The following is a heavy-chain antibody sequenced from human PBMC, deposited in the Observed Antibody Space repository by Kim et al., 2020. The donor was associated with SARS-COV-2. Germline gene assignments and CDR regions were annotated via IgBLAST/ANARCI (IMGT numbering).Heavy chain of an antibody. CDR3: ARCLLGPYNTAYSFAL. V-gene: IGHV5-51*01. D-gene: IGHD3-9*01. Sequence: GESLKISCHASGYNFNSSWIGWVRQVSGRGLEWMGIIYPGDSDTRYSPTFQGQVTISAARSVSTAYLQWNNLKASDSGIYYFARCLLGPYNTAYSFALWGQGALVSVS. CDR2: IYPGDSDT. CDR1: GYNFNSSW. J-gene: IGHJ4*02.